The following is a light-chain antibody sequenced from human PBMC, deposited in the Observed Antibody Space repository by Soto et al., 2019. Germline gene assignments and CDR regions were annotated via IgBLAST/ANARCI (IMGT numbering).Light chain of an antibody. V-gene: IGKV3-15*01. Sequence: EIVMTQSPATLSVSPGERATLSCRASQSVSSNLAWYQQKHDQAPRLLIYGASTRATGIPARFSGSGSGTEFTLTISSLQSEDFAVYYCQQYNNWPSITFGQGTRLEIK. CDR1: QSVSSN. CDR2: GAS. CDR3: QQYNNWPSIT. J-gene: IGKJ5*01.